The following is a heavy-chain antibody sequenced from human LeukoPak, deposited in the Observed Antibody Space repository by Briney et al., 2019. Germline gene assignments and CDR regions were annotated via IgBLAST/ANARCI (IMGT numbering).Heavy chain of an antibody. CDR1: GFTFTTYW. V-gene: IGHV3-74*01. CDR2: ISSDGSST. D-gene: IGHD3-16*01. Sequence: GESLRLSCAASGFTFTTYWMHWVRQAPGKGLVWVSRISSDGSSTNYADSVKGRFTVSRDNAKNTLCLQMNSLRAEDTAVYYCARGSRFEDHWGQGTLVTVSS. J-gene: IGHJ4*02. CDR3: ARGSRFEDH.